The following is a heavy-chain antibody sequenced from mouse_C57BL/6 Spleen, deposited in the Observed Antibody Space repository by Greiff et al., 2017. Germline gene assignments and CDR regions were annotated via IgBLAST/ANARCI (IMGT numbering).Heavy chain of an antibody. CDR2: ISGGGGNT. CDR3: ARQLGRGFAY. V-gene: IGHV5-9*01. CDR1: GFTFSSYT. D-gene: IGHD4-1*01. J-gene: IGHJ3*01. Sequence: EVKLQESGGGLVKPGGSLKLSCAASGFTFSSYTMSWVRQTPEKRLEWVATISGGGGNTYYPDSVKGRFTISRDNAKNTLYLQMSSLRSEDTALYYCARQLGRGFAYWGQGTLVTVSA.